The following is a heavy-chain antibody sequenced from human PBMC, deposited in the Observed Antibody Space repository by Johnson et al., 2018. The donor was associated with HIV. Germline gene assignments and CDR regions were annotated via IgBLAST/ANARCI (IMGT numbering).Heavy chain of an antibody. CDR3: TVHSGERTDHDAFDI. D-gene: IGHD1-26*01. CDR1: GFTFSSYW. V-gene: IGHV3-13*01. CDR2: IGTAGEA. Sequence: VQLVESGGGVVQPGGSLRLSCAASGFTFSSYWMSWVRQVPGKGLELVSGIGTAGEAYYQGSVKGRFTISRENAKNSVYLKMNSLKTEDTAVYYCTVHSGERTDHDAFDIWGQGTMVTVSS. J-gene: IGHJ3*02.